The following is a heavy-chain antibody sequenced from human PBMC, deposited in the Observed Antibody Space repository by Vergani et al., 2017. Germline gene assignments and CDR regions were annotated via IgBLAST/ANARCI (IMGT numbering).Heavy chain of an antibody. V-gene: IGHV4-38-2*02. Sequence: QVQLQESGPGLVKPSETLSLTCAVSGYSISSGYYWGWIRQPPGKGLEWIGSIYHSGSTYYNPSLKSRVTISVDTSKNQFSLKLSSVTAADTAVYYCARDTTEGYGSGGSCYPWGDFDYWGQGTLVTVSS. CDR1: GYSISSGYY. CDR3: ARDTTEGYGSGGSCYPWGDFDY. J-gene: IGHJ4*02. D-gene: IGHD2-15*01. CDR2: IYHSGST.